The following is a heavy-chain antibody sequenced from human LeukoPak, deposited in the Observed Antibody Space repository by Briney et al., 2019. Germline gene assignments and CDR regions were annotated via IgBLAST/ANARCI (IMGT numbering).Heavy chain of an antibody. CDR2: IYSGGST. CDR3: ASGSIAVSGPLGY. Sequence: PGGSLRLSCVASEFIFSNFAMSWVRQAPGKGLEWVSGIYSGGSTYYADSVKGRFTISRDNSKNTLYLQMNSLRAEDTAVYYCASGSIAVSGPLGYWGQGTLVTVSS. J-gene: IGHJ4*02. CDR1: EFIFSNFA. D-gene: IGHD6-19*01. V-gene: IGHV3-66*01.